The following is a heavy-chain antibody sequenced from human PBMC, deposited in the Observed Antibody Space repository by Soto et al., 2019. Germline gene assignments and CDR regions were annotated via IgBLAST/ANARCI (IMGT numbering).Heavy chain of an antibody. CDR1: GGSISADDYY. V-gene: IGHV4-30-4*01. CDR3: ARATTVTSSFFFYGLDI. J-gene: IGHJ6*02. Sequence: PSETLSLTCTVSGGSISADDYYWNWIPQSPGKGLEWIGHIYYNGNTYYNPSLKSRLTMSLDTSQNQFSLHLTSVIAADSALYFCARATTVTSSFFFYGLDIWGQGTTVT. D-gene: IGHD4-17*01. CDR2: IYYNGNT.